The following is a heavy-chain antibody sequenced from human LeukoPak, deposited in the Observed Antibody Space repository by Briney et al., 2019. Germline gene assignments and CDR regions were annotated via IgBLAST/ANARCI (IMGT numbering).Heavy chain of an antibody. CDR3: ARGDYYAMDV. Sequence: GGSLRLSCAASGFTFSSYWMHWARQAPGKGLVWVSRINYDGTSTNYADSVKGRFTISRDNAKNTLYMQMNSLRAEDTAVYYCARGDYYAMDVWGQGTTVTVSS. J-gene: IGHJ6*02. CDR2: INYDGTST. V-gene: IGHV3-74*01. CDR1: GFTFSSYW.